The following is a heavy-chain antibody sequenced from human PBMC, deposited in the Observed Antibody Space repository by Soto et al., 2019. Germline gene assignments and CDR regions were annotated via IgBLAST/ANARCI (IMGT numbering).Heavy chain of an antibody. V-gene: IGHV1-8*01. CDR3: ARAITMDDILTGYYYYCYYGMDV. J-gene: IGHJ6*02. D-gene: IGHD3-9*01. CDR1: GYTFTSYD. CDR2: MNPNSGNT. Sequence: ASVKVSCKASGYTFTSYDINWVRQATGQGLEWMGWMNPNSGNTGYAQKFQGRVTMTRNTSISTAYMELSSLRSEDTAVYYCARAITMDDILTGYYYYCYYGMDVWGQGTTVTVSS.